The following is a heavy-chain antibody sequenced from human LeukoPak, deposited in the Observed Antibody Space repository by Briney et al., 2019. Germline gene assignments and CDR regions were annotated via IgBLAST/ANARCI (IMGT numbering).Heavy chain of an antibody. V-gene: IGHV7-4-1*02. CDR3: ARGRRGGDYSRDWFDP. D-gene: IGHD4-17*01. CDR1: GYTFTSYA. J-gene: IGHJ5*02. CDR2: INTNTGDP. Sequence: GASVKVSCKASGYTFTSYAINWVRQAPGQGLEWMGWINTNTGDPTYAQAFTGRFAFSLDTSVTTAYLQISSLKAEDTAVYYCARGRRGGDYSRDWFDPWGQGTLVTVSS.